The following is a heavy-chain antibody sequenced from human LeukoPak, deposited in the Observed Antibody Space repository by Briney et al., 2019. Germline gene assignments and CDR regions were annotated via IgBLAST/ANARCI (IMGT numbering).Heavy chain of an antibody. CDR1: GGSISTYY. CDR2: IYFSGST. V-gene: IGHV4-59*01. Sequence: PSETLSLTCTVSGGSISTYYWSWIRQPPGKGLEWIGYIYFSGSTNYNPSLKSRVTISVDTSKNQFSLKLSSVTAADTAVYYCARESEMATTGAFDIWGQGTMVTVSS. J-gene: IGHJ3*02. CDR3: ARESEMATTGAFDI. D-gene: IGHD5-24*01.